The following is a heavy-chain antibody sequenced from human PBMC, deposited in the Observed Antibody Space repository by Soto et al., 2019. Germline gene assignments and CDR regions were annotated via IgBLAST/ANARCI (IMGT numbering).Heavy chain of an antibody. CDR1: GFSFSDYY. D-gene: IGHD3-10*01. V-gene: IGHV3-11*03. CDR2: ISSRSKYT. J-gene: IGHJ4*02. Sequence: PGGSLRLSCAASGFSFSDYYMTWIRQGPGKGLEWISYISSRSKYTNYADSVKGRFTISRDNAKNSLFLQLNSLRAEDTALYYCVRSGDYRSGSYWYFFDYWGQGALVTVSS. CDR3: VRSGDYRSGSYWYFFDY.